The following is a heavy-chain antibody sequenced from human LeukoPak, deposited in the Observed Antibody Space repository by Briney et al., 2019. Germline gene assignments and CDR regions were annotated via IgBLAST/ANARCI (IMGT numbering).Heavy chain of an antibody. D-gene: IGHD3-22*01. CDR1: GVSVSSNY. CDR2: MYHTGSG. J-gene: IGHJ5*01. CDR3: ARTMDSSGYYPLDS. V-gene: IGHV4-4*09. Sequence: SETLSLTCTVSGVSVSSNYWSWIRQAPGKGLEWIGYMYHTGSGNYNPSLKSRVTISVDTSKNQFSLKLSSVTAADTAVYYCARTMDSSGYYPLDSWGQGTLVTVSS.